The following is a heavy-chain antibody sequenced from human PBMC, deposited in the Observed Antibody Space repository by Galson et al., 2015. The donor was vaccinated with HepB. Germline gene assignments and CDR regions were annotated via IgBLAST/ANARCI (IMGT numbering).Heavy chain of an antibody. CDR1: GFTFKSHS. D-gene: IGHD2-2*01. CDR3: ARDLGYCSGITCLIYDY. Sequence: SLRLSCAASGFTFKSHSMSWVRQAPGKGLEWVSAISENGGSTHYADSVKGRFTISRDNSKNTLYLQMNSVRAEDTAVYYCARDLGYCSGITCLIYDYWGQGTLVTVS. CDR2: ISENGGST. V-gene: IGHV3-23*01. J-gene: IGHJ4*02.